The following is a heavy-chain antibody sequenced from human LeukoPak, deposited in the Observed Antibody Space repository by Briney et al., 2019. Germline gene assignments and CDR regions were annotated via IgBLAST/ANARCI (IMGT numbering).Heavy chain of an antibody. Sequence: ASVKVSCKASRGTFSSYAISWVRPAPGQGLEWMGGIIPIFGTANYAQKFQGRVTITADESTSTAYMEMSSLRSEDTAVYYCARQAPWGGYGRDYYYMDVWGKGTTVTISS. V-gene: IGHV1-69*13. CDR3: ARQAPWGGYGRDYYYMDV. CDR2: IIPIFGTA. D-gene: IGHD5-12*01. J-gene: IGHJ6*03. CDR1: RGTFSSYA.